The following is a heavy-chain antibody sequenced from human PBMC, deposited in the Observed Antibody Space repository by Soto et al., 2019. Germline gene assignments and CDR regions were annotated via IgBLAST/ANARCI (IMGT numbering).Heavy chain of an antibody. V-gene: IGHV3-23*01. CDR3: AKGGGPSYGDAFDI. Sequence: GGALRLSCAAPGFTYRSYSLCWGPPAPGKGLEWVSTISGSGGSTYYADSVNGRFTISRDNSKNTLYLQMNSLRAEDTAVYYCAKGGGPSYGDAFDIWGQGTMVTVSS. J-gene: IGHJ3*02. D-gene: IGHD4-17*01. CDR2: ISGSGGST. CDR1: GFTYRSYS.